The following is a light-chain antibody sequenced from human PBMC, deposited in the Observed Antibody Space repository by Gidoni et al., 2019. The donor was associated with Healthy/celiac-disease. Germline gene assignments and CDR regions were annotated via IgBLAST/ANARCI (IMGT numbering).Light chain of an antibody. Sequence: DIVMTQSPDSLAVSLGERATINCKSSQSVLYRSNNKNYLAWYQQKPGQPPKLLIYWASTRESGVPDRFSGSGSGTDFTLTISSLQAEDVAVYYCQQYYSTPPWTFXXXTKVEIK. CDR3: QQYYSTPPWT. J-gene: IGKJ1*01. V-gene: IGKV4-1*01. CDR1: QSVLYRSNNKNY. CDR2: WAS.